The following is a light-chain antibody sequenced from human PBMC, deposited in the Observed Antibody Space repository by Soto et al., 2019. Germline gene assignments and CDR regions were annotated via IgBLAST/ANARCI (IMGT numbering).Light chain of an antibody. Sequence: EIMMTQSPATLSVSPGERATLSCRASQSVSSNLAWYQQKPGQAPRLLIYGASTRATGIPARFSGSGSGTELTLTISSLQSEDFAVYYCQQYNNSPPLTFGGGTKVEIK. CDR1: QSVSSN. J-gene: IGKJ4*01. CDR3: QQYNNSPPLT. CDR2: GAS. V-gene: IGKV3-15*01.